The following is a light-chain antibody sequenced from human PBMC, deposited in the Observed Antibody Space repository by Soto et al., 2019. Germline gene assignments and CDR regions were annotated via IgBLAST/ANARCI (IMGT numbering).Light chain of an antibody. CDR3: MQYTHWPHT. J-gene: IGKJ2*01. Sequence: DVVLTQSPVSLPVTLGQPASITCRSSHGHVYSNGNTFLRWFFQRQGQSPRRIIYQVSNRDSGVPHRLSGSGSRNDFTLQITRVVAEDVGVYYCMQYTHWPHTFSQGTKLEIK. CDR1: HGHVYSNGNTF. V-gene: IGKV2-30*01. CDR2: QVS.